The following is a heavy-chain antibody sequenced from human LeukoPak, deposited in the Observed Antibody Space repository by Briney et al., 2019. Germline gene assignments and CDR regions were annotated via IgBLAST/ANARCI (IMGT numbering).Heavy chain of an antibody. J-gene: IGHJ4*02. Sequence: PSETLSLTCAVYGGSFSGYYWSWTRQPPGKGLEWIGEINHSGSTNYNPSLKSRVTISVDTSKNQFSLKLSSVTAADTAVYYCARRRYSSSRYYFDYWGQGTLVTVSS. V-gene: IGHV4-34*01. CDR1: GGSFSGYY. CDR3: ARRRYSSSRYYFDY. CDR2: INHSGST. D-gene: IGHD6-6*01.